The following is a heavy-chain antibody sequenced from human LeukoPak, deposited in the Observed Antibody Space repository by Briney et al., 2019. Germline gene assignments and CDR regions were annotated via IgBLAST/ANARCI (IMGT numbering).Heavy chain of an antibody. CDR1: GGSISSDY. D-gene: IGHD3-22*01. CDR2: IYYLVAT. V-gene: IGHV4-59*01. CDR3: AKEGSSGLFDS. J-gene: IGHJ4*02. Sequence: SETLSLTCTVSGGSISSDYWSWIRQPPGKGLEWIGYIYYLVATNYNPSLESRVAISTDTSKTQFSLKVTSVTAADTAVYYCAKEGSSGLFDSWGQGILVTVSS.